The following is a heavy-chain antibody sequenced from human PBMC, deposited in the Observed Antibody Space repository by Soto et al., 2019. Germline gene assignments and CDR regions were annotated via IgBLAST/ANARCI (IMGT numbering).Heavy chain of an antibody. CDR1: AGSLVTCC. Sequence: SAGSLVTCCWTWIRLLLGKGLEGIGYIYYSGSTNYNPSVKSRVTMAVDMSKNQFSLKLTSVTAEDSVGYYCARARYNWKDWGHGALAT. J-gene: IGHJ4*01. CDR3: ARARYNWKD. D-gene: IGHD1-20*01. CDR2: IYYSGST. V-gene: IGHV4-59*01.